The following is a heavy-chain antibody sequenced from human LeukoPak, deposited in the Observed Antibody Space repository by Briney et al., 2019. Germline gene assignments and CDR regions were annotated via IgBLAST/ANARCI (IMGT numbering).Heavy chain of an antibody. D-gene: IGHD3-3*01. Sequence: GGSLRLSCAASGFTFSSYSMNWVRQAPGKGLEWVSSISSSSSYIYYADSVKGRFTISRDNATNSLYLQMNSLRAEDTAVYYCARRGPYDFWSGPRGFDYWGQGTLVTVSS. V-gene: IGHV3-21*01. CDR3: ARRGPYDFWSGPRGFDY. CDR1: GFTFSSYS. J-gene: IGHJ4*02. CDR2: ISSSSSYI.